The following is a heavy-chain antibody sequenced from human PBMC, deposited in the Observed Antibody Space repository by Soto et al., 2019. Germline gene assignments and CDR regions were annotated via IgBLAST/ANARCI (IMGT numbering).Heavy chain of an antibody. J-gene: IGHJ1*01. D-gene: IGHD6-13*01. Sequence: GASLKISCKGSGYRFTNYWIGWVRQMPGKGLEWMGIIYPADSDTRYSPSFQGQVTMSVDKSINTAYLQWSSLKASDTAMYYCARLLYSSTWEEYVNHWGQGTLVTVSS. CDR3: ARLLYSSTWEEYVNH. CDR1: GYRFTNYW. CDR2: IYPADSDT. V-gene: IGHV5-51*01.